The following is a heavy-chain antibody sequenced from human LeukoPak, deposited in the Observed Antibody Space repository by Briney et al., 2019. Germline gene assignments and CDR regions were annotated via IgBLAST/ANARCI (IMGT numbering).Heavy chain of an antibody. Sequence: SGTLSLTCTVSGGSISSYYWSWIRQPPGKGLEWIGYIYYSGSTNYNPSLKSRVTISVDTSKNQFSLKLSSVTAADTAVYYCARHGYDILTGLIWGQGTMVTVSS. CDR1: GGSISSYY. D-gene: IGHD3-9*01. CDR2: IYYSGST. J-gene: IGHJ3*02. CDR3: ARHGYDILTGLI. V-gene: IGHV4-59*08.